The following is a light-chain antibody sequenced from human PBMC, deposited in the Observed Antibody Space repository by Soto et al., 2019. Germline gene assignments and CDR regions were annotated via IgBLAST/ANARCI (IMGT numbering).Light chain of an antibody. CDR2: DAS. J-gene: IGKJ1*01. CDR1: QSVSSSS. Sequence: PGERATLSCRASQSVSSSSLAWYQQKRGQAPRLLIHDASSRATGIPDRFSGSGSGTDFTLTISRLEPEDFAVYYCQPYGGSPRTVREATKVEVK. V-gene: IGKV3-20*01. CDR3: QPYGGSPRT.